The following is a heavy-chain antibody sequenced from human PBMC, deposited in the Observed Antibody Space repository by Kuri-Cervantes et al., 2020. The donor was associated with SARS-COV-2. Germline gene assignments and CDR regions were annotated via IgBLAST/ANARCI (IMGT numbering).Heavy chain of an antibody. Sequence: SETLSLTCTVSGGSISGHYWSWIRQPPGKGLEWIGNIFYSGSTIYNPSLKSRVTMSVATSKNQFSLKLNSVTAADTAVYYCAKDQGDSYGISYFDYWGQGTLVTVSS. D-gene: IGHD5-18*01. CDR2: IFYSGST. CDR3: AKDQGDSYGISYFDY. J-gene: IGHJ4*02. V-gene: IGHV4-59*11. CDR1: GGSISGHY.